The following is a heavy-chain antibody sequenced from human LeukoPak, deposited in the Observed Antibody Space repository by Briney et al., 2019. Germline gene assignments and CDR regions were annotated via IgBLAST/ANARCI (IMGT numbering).Heavy chain of an antibody. CDR3: ASATSVVVAATTDY. J-gene: IGHJ4*02. D-gene: IGHD2-15*01. CDR1: GFTFSGYA. CDR2: IGGSGGST. V-gene: IGHV3-23*01. Sequence: GGSLRLSCAASGFTFSGYAMSWVRQAPGKGLEWVSAIGGSGGSTYYADSVKGRFTISRDNSKNTLYLQMNSLRAEDTAVYYCASATSVVVAATTDYWGQGTLVTVSS.